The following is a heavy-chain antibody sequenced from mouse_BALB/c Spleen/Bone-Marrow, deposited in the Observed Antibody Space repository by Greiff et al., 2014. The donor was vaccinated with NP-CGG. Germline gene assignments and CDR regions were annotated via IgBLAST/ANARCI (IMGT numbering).Heavy chain of an antibody. V-gene: IGHV1S135*01. CDR1: GYSFTDYN. CDR3: ARDGYYVGFAY. D-gene: IGHD2-3*01. CDR2: IDPYNGDT. J-gene: IGHJ3*01. Sequence: SGPELVKPGASVKVSCKASGYSFTDYNMYWVKQSHGKGLESIGYIDPYNGDTSYNQKFKGRATLTVDKSSNTAFMHLNSLTSEDSAVYYCARDGYYVGFAYWGQGTLVTVSA.